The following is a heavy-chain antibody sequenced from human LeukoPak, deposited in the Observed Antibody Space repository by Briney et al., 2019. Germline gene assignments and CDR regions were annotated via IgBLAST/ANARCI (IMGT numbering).Heavy chain of an antibody. J-gene: IGHJ4*02. D-gene: IGHD3-22*01. Sequence: GGSLRLSCAASGFIFSNYAMHWVRQAAGKGLEWVAYIRYDGSRKHYADSVNGRFTISRDNSKNTLYLQVHSLRGEDTAVYYCATETPDTSGSKLDYWGQGTLVTVSS. CDR2: IRYDGSRK. CDR1: GFIFSNYA. V-gene: IGHV3-30*02. CDR3: ATETPDTSGSKLDY.